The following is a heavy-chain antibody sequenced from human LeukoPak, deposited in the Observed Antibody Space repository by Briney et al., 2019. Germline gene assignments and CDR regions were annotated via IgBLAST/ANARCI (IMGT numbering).Heavy chain of an antibody. D-gene: IGHD6-13*01. CDR1: GGSISSGGYY. CDR3: AREAAAAEGYFDY. J-gene: IGHJ4*02. V-gene: IGHV4-61*08. Sequence: SETLSLTCTVSGGSISSGGYYWSWIRQHPGKGLEWIGYIYYSGSTNYNPSLKSRVTISVDTSKNQFSLKLSSVTAADTAVYYCAREAAAAEGYFDYWGQGTLVTVSS. CDR2: IYYSGST.